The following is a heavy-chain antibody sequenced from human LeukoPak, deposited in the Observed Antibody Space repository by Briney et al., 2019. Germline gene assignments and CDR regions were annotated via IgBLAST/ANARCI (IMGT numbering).Heavy chain of an antibody. CDR3: AKVVDFWSGYGYFDY. V-gene: IGHV3-48*04. J-gene: IGHJ4*02. CDR2: ISSNGSTI. CDR1: GFTFSNYG. D-gene: IGHD3-3*01. Sequence: GGSLRLSCAASGFTFSNYGMSWVRQAPGKGLEWVSYISSNGSTIYYADSVKGRFTISRDNAKNSLYLQMNSLRAEDTAVYYCAKVVDFWSGYGYFDYWGQGTLVTVSS.